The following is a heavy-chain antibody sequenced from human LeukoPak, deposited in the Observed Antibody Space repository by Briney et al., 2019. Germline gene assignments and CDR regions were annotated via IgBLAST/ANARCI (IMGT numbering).Heavy chain of an antibody. CDR2: ISSSGNTI. Sequence: GGSLRLSCAASGFTLNDFYMTWIRQAPGKGLVWISYISSSGNTIYYGDSVKGRFTFSRDHAKNSLYLQMDSLRVDDTAVYYCARESGTYSYGAFDIWGQGTLVTVSS. CDR3: ARESGTYSYGAFDI. V-gene: IGHV3-11*01. CDR1: GFTLNDFY. J-gene: IGHJ3*02. D-gene: IGHD1-26*01.